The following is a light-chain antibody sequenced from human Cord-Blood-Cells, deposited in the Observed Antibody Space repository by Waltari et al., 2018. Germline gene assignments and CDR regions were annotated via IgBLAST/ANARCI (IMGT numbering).Light chain of an antibody. CDR3: QQYNNWPPYS. J-gene: IGKJ2*03. Sequence: EIVMTQSPATLSVSPGERATISCRASQSVSSNLAWYQQKPGQAPRLLIYGASTSATSIPARFSGSGSATEFTLTISSLQSEDFAVYYCQQYNNWPPYSFGQGTKLEIK. CDR2: GAS. V-gene: IGKV3-15*01. CDR1: QSVSSN.